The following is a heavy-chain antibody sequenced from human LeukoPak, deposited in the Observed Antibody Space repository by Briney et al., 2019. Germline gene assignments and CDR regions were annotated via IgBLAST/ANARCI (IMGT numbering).Heavy chain of an antibody. V-gene: IGHV3-64D*06. CDR1: GFTFSSYD. CDR2: INPRGTST. J-gene: IGHJ4*02. Sequence: PGGSLRLSCSASGFTFSSYDMNWVRQAPGKGLEYVSAINPRGTSTYFADSVKGRFTMSRDNSKNTLFLQMRDRRPEDTAAYYCVKDKEYDGSSNYPFDLWGQGALVTVST. CDR3: VKDKEYDGSSNYPFDL. D-gene: IGHD3-22*01.